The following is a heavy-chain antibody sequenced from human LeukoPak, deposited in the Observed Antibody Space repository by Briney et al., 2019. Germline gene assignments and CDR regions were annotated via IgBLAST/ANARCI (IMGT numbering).Heavy chain of an antibody. CDR1: GYSFTSYW. D-gene: IGHD3-22*01. CDR2: IYPGDSDT. CDR3: ARPNSYDSSGYGAFDI. J-gene: IGHJ3*02. Sequence: GESLKISCKGSGYSFTSYWIGWVRQMPGKGLEWMGIIYPGDSDTRYSPSFQGQVTISADKSISTAYLQWSSLKASDTAMYYCARPNSYDSSGYGAFDIWGQGTMVTVSS. V-gene: IGHV5-51*01.